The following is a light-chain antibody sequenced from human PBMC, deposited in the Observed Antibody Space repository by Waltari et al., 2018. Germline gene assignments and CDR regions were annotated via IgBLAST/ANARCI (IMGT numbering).Light chain of an antibody. CDR1: SGDVGGYAY. Sequence: QSALTQPASVSGSPGQSITISCTGTSGDVGGYAYVSWYQQHPGKAPKLVIYDVTNRPSGISDRFSGAKSGTTASLSISGLQAEDEADYFCSSWTTSDTRKVIFGGGTKLTVL. J-gene: IGLJ2*01. CDR3: SSWTTSDTRKVI. V-gene: IGLV2-14*03. CDR2: DVT.